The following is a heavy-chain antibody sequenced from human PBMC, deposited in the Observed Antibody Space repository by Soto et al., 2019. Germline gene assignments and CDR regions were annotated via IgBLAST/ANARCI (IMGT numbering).Heavy chain of an antibody. Sequence: EVQLVESGGDLVKPGGSLRLSCADSGFTFSSYSMNWVRQAPGKGLEWVSAISSSSAYIFYADSVKGRFTVSRDNAKNSLYLHMNSLSADDTAVYYCAREGRDLTRHLDYWGHGTLVTVSS. J-gene: IGHJ4*01. CDR3: AREGRDLTRHLDY. CDR1: GFTFSSYS. D-gene: IGHD3-10*01. CDR2: ISSSSAYI. V-gene: IGHV3-21*01.